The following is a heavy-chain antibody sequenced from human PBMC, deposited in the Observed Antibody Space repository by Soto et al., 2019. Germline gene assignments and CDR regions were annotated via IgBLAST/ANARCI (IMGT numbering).Heavy chain of an antibody. J-gene: IGHJ6*02. CDR2: VDPEDAEI. Sequence: ASVKVSCKVSGYTLTELSMHWVRQAPGKGLEWMGGVDPEDAEIIYAQKFQGRVTMTEDTSTDTAYMELSSLRSEDTAAYYCAGITTIVVGAYGMDVWGQGTTVTVSS. D-gene: IGHD3-22*01. V-gene: IGHV1-24*01. CDR1: GYTLTELS. CDR3: AGITTIVVGAYGMDV.